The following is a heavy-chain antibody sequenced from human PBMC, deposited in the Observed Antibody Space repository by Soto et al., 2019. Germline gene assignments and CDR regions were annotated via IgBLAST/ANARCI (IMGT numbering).Heavy chain of an antibody. J-gene: IGHJ4*02. CDR3: ARDRGLWGSGQIVNFEY. D-gene: IGHD7-27*01. CDR2: ISFHGRYK. CDR1: GFNFSNYA. V-gene: IGHV3-30*03. Sequence: GGSLRLSCAASGFNFSNYAMHWVRQAQGRGLEWVAVISFHGRYKYYGDSVKGRFTISRDNSKNTLDLQMSSLRPEDTAIYYCARDRGLWGSGQIVNFEYGCQESLVTVSS.